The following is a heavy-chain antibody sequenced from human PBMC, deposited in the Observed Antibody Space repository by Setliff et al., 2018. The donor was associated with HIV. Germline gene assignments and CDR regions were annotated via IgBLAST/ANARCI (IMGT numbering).Heavy chain of an antibody. V-gene: IGHV4-59*01. CDR3: ARVGYNDDSGYPYNWFDP. D-gene: IGHD3-22*01. J-gene: IGHJ5*02. CDR1: GGSIRSYY. Sequence: SETLSLTCTVSGGSIRSYYWSWIRQPPGKGLEWLGHAHYSGSNKNNPSLRSRISMAVDTSKNQVSRKLSSVTAADTAVYYCARVGYNDDSGYPYNWFDPWGQGTLVTVSS. CDR2: AHYSGSN.